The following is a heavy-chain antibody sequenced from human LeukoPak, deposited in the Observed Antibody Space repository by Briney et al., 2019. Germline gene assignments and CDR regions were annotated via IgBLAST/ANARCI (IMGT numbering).Heavy chain of an antibody. D-gene: IGHD1-14*01. CDR1: GYSFTNQW. Sequence: GESLKMSCKTSGYSFTNQWIAWVRQMPGKGLEWMGIIYPGDSDTRYSPSFQGQVTISADKSISTAYLQWSSLKALGTAMYYCATGMGAFDIWGQGTMVTVSS. CDR2: IYPGDSDT. V-gene: IGHV5-51*01. J-gene: IGHJ3*02. CDR3: ATGMGAFDI.